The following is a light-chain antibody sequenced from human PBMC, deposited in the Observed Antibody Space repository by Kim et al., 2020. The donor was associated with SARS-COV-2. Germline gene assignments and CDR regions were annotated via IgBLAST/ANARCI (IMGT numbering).Light chain of an antibody. CDR2: VAS. V-gene: IGKV1-6*01. Sequence: AIQMTQSPSSLSASVGDRVTITCRASQVIRSDLAWYQQKPGKAPKVLIYVASNLQSGVPSRFSGSGSGTDFTLTISGLQPEDCATYYCLQDYNYPFTFGQGTKLEIK. J-gene: IGKJ2*01. CDR1: QVIRSD. CDR3: LQDYNYPFT.